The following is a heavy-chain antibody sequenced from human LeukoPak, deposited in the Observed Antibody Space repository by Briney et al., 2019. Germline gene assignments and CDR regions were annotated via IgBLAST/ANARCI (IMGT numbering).Heavy chain of an antibody. Sequence: GGSLRLSCAASGFTFSSCDMFWVRQAPGKGLEYVSAISSNGGSTYYANSVKGRFTISRDNSKNTVYLQMGSLRDDDMAVYYCARARYYGDYMDVWGKGTTVTVSS. CDR1: GFTFSSCD. CDR2: ISSNGGST. J-gene: IGHJ6*03. CDR3: ARARYYGDYMDV. V-gene: IGHV3-64*01. D-gene: IGHD4-17*01.